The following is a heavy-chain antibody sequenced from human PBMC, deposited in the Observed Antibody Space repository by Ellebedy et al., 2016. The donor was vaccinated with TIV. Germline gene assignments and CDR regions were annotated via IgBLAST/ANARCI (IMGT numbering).Heavy chain of an antibody. CDR3: ARERGYSFGTPAY. D-gene: IGHD5-18*01. J-gene: IGHJ4*02. Sequence: ASVKVSXKASGYTFTGYFMHWVRQAPGQGLEWMGWSSAYNGNSYYAQPFKGRVTFTTDTSTETAYMELTSLTSDDTAMYYCARERGYSFGTPAYWGQGTLIIVSS. V-gene: IGHV1-18*04. CDR1: GYTFTGYF. CDR2: SSAYNGNS.